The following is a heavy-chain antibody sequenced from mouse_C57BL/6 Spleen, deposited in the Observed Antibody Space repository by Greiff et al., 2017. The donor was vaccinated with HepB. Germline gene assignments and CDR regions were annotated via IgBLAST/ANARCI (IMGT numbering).Heavy chain of an antibody. CDR1: GYSITSGYY. Sequence: EVKLQESGPGLVKPSQSLSLTCSVTGYSITSGYYWNWIRQFPGNKLEWMGYISYDGSNNYNPSLKNRISITRDTSKNQFFLKLNSVTTEDTATYYCARGYSNYAMDYWGQGTSVTVSS. J-gene: IGHJ4*01. CDR2: ISYDGSN. CDR3: ARGYSNYAMDY. V-gene: IGHV3-6*01. D-gene: IGHD2-5*01.